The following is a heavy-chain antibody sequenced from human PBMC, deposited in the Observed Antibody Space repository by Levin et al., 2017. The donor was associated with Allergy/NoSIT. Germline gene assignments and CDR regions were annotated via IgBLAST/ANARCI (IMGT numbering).Heavy chain of an antibody. D-gene: IGHD4-17*01. J-gene: IGHJ4*02. CDR1: GFTFSSYS. CDR2: ISSSSSYI. V-gene: IGHV3-21*01. Sequence: PGESLKISCAASGFTFSSYSMNWVRQAPGKGLEWVSSISSSSSYIYYADSVKGRFTISRDNAKNSLYLQMNSLRAEDTAVYYCAREPPILYGDYVVYDYWGQGTLVTVSS. CDR3: AREPPILYGDYVVYDY.